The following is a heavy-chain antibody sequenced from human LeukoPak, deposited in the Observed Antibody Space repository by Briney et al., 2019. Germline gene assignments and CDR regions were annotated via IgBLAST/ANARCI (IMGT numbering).Heavy chain of an antibody. V-gene: IGHV4-31*03. CDR2: IYYSGST. Sequence: SETLSLTCTVSGGSISSGGYYWSWIRQHPGKGLEWIGYIYYSGSTYYNPSLKSRVTISVDTSKNQFSLKLSSVTAADTAVYYCAREVHDSSGYVDYRGQGTLVTVSS. J-gene: IGHJ4*02. CDR1: GGSISSGGYY. D-gene: IGHD3-22*01. CDR3: AREVHDSSGYVDY.